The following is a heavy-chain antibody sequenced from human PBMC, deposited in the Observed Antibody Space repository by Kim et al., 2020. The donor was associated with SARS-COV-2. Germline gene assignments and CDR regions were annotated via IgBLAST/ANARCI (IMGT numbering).Heavy chain of an antibody. V-gene: IGHV3-23*01. Sequence: TYYADSGRGRFTISRDNCRNTLYLQMNGLGGEDTAVYYCAKVLVRGVPDYWGQGTLVTVSS. CDR3: AKVLVRGVPDY. CDR2: T. J-gene: IGHJ4*02. D-gene: IGHD3-10*01.